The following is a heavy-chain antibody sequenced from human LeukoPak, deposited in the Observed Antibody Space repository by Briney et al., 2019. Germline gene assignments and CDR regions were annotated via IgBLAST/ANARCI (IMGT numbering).Heavy chain of an antibody. CDR1: GGTFSSYA. CDR2: IIPIFGTA. J-gene: IGHJ4*02. Sequence: SVKVSCKASGGTFSSYAISWVRQAPGQGLEWMGRIIPIFGTANYAQKFQGRVTIIADKSTSTAYMELSSLRSEDTAVYYCARDGGRCGYSSGWCLFDYWGQGTLVTVSS. D-gene: IGHD6-19*01. V-gene: IGHV1-69*06. CDR3: ARDGGRCGYSSGWCLFDY.